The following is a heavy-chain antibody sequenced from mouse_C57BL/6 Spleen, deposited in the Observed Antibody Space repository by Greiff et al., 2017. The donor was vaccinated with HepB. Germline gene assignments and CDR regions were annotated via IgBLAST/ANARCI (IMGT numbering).Heavy chain of an antibody. J-gene: IGHJ1*03. Sequence: EVQLQESGPSLVRPSQTLSLTCTVPGFSINSDCYWIWIRQFPGNKLEYIGYTFYSGNTYYNPSLESRTYITRDTSKNQFSLKLSSVTTEDTATYCCARVYYPYWYFDVWGTGTTVTVSS. CDR3: ARVYYPYWYFDV. V-gene: IGHV3-3*01. CDR2: TFYSGNT. CDR1: GFSINSDCY. D-gene: IGHD2-1*01.